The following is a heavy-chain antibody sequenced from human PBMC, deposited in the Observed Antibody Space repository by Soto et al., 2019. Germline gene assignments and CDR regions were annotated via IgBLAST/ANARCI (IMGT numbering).Heavy chain of an antibody. CDR1: GYTFTSYA. D-gene: IGHD3-10*01. V-gene: IGHV1-3*01. J-gene: IGHJ4*02. Sequence: ASVKVSCKASGYTFTSYAMHWVRQAPGQRLEWMGWINAGNGNTKYSQKFQGRVTITRDTSASTAYMELSSLRSEDTAVYYCARGPLSMGYFDYWGQGTLVTVSS. CDR2: INAGNGNT. CDR3: ARGPLSMGYFDY.